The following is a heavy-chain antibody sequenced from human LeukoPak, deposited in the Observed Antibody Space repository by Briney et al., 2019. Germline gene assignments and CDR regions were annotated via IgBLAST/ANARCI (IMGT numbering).Heavy chain of an antibody. J-gene: IGHJ4*02. D-gene: IGHD4-17*01. CDR1: GFTFSNYW. Sequence: GGSLRLSCAASGFTFSNYWMNWVRQAPGKGLEWVSSISISGGTTYYTDSVKGRLAISRENSKSTLYLQMNNLRADDTAVYYCANEIRPNDYWGQGTLVTVSS. CDR3: ANEIRPNDY. V-gene: IGHV3-23*01. CDR2: ISISGGTT.